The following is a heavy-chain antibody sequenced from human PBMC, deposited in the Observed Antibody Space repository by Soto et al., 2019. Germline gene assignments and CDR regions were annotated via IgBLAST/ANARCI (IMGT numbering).Heavy chain of an antibody. V-gene: IGHV3-48*02. CDR1: GFTFSTYS. Sequence: PGGSLRLSCAASGFTFSTYSMAWVRQAPGKGLEWVSYISSYSSSIYYADSVQGRFTISRDNAKNSLYLQMSSLRDGDTAVYYCARQRSYFDSWGQGTLVTVSS. D-gene: IGHD4-17*01. CDR2: ISSYSSSI. CDR3: ARQRSYFDS. J-gene: IGHJ4*02.